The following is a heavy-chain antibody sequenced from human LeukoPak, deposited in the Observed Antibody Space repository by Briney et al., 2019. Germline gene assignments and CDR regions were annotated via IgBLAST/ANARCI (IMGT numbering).Heavy chain of an antibody. V-gene: IGHV3-21*01. Sequence: GGSLRLSCAASGFTFSSYSMNWLRQAPGKGLEWVSSISSSSSYIYYADSVKGRFTISRDNAKNSLYLQMNSLRAEDTAAYYCAKGGQQLVRRWFDPWGQGTLVTVSS. D-gene: IGHD6-13*01. J-gene: IGHJ5*02. CDR3: AKGGQQLVRRWFDP. CDR2: ISSSSSYI. CDR1: GFTFSSYS.